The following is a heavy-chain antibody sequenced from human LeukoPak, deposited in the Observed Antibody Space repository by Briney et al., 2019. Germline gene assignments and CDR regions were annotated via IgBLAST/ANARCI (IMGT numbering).Heavy chain of an antibody. CDR3: ARERSGSYPFDY. J-gene: IGHJ4*02. V-gene: IGHV4-30-4*08. Sequence: SETLSLTCTVSGGSISSGDYYWSWIRQPPGKGLEWIGYIYYNGNTYYNPSLESRVTMSLDTSKNQIFLKLSSVTAADTAVYYCARERSGSYPFDYWGQGTLVTVS. D-gene: IGHD1-26*01. CDR1: GGSISSGDYY. CDR2: IYYNGNT.